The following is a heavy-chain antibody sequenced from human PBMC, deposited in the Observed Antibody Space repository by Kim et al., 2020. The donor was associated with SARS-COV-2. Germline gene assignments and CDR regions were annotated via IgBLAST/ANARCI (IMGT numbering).Heavy chain of an antibody. CDR3: ARHKPDCTNGVCYIDRSFDY. CDR1: GGSISSYY. J-gene: IGHJ4*02. CDR2: IYYSGST. D-gene: IGHD2-8*01. Sequence: SETLSLTCTVSGGSISSYYWSWIRQPPGKGLEWIGYIYYSGSTNYNPSLKSRVTISVDTSKNQFSLKLSSVTAADTAVYYCARHKPDCTNGVCYIDRSFDYWGQGTLVTVSS. V-gene: IGHV4-59*08.